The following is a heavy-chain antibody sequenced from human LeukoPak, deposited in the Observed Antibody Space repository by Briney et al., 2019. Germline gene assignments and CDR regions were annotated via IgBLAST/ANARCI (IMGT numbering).Heavy chain of an antibody. CDR2: ISISGGNT. J-gene: IGHJ5*02. Sequence: PGGSLRLSCAASGFTFSNYAMSWVRQAPGKGLDWVSTISISGGNTYYTDSVKGRFTNSRDNSKSTLYLQMNSLRAEDTAVYYCAKGSMVRGGFDPWGQGTLVTVSS. CDR3: AKGSMVRGGFDP. V-gene: IGHV3-23*01. D-gene: IGHD3-10*01. CDR1: GFTFSNYA.